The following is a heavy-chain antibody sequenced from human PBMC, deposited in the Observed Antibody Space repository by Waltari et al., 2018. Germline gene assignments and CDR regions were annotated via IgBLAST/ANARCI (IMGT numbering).Heavy chain of an antibody. Sequence: QVQLQESGPGLVKPSETLSLTCTVSGGSISSYYWSWIRQPAGKGLEWIGRIYTSGSTNYNPSLKSRVTMSVDTSKNQFSLKLSSVTAADTAVYYCARGYSGYDPGYYYYYYYMDVWGKGNTVTISS. CDR1: GGSISSYY. V-gene: IGHV4-4*07. J-gene: IGHJ6*03. CDR3: ARGYSGYDPGYYYYYYYMDV. D-gene: IGHD5-12*01. CDR2: IYTSGST.